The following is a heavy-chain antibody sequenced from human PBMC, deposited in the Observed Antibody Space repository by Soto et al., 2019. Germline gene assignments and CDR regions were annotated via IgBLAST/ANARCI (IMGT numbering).Heavy chain of an antibody. V-gene: IGHV4-4*02. Sequence: QVQLQESGPGLVKPSGTLSLTCAVSGGSFSSGNWWSWVRQPPGKGLEWIGEIYPSGSTNYNPSLKSRVTISLDKSKNQFSLKLTSVTAADTAVYYCARDGARRDDYNEIGYWGQGPLVTVSS. CDR1: GGSFSSGNW. CDR3: ARDGARRDDYNEIGY. CDR2: IYPSGST. J-gene: IGHJ4*02. D-gene: IGHD4-4*01.